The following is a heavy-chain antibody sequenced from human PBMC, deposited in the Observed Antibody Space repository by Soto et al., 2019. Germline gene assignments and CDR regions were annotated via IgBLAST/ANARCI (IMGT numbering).Heavy chain of an antibody. V-gene: IGHV3-30*18. Sequence: QPGGSLRLSCAASGFTFSSYGMHWVRQAPGKGLEWVAVISYDGSNKYYADSVKGRFTISRDNSKNTLYLQMNSLRAEDTAVYYCANLAVAGTTIHLNYYYYGMDVWGQGTTVTVSS. CDR3: ANLAVAGTTIHLNYYYYGMDV. D-gene: IGHD6-19*01. J-gene: IGHJ6*02. CDR2: ISYDGSNK. CDR1: GFTFSSYG.